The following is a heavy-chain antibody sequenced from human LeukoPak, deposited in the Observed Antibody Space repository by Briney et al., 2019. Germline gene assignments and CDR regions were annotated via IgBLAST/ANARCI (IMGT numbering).Heavy chain of an antibody. D-gene: IGHD3-9*01. CDR2: INPNSGGT. J-gene: IGHJ4*02. V-gene: IGHV1-2*02. Sequence: APVKVSCKASGYTFTGYYMHWVRQAPGQGLEWMGWINPNSGGTNYAQKFQGRVTMTRDTSISTAYMELSRLRSDDTAVYYCARDLGGILTGYLFDYWGQGTLVTVSS. CDR3: ARDLGGILTGYLFDY. CDR1: GYTFTGYY.